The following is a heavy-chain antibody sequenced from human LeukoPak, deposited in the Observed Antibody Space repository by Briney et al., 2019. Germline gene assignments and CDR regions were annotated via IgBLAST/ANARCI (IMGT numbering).Heavy chain of an antibody. D-gene: IGHD3-10*02. CDR1: GYTFTYYW. V-gene: IGHV3-7*01. CDR3: VRDRDYYVFYL. Sequence: GGSLRLSCAASGYTFTYYWMTWVRQAPGKGLEWVANIMKDGGDKYYVDSVKGRFTISRDNAKNSGYLQMNSLRAEDTAVYYCVRDRDYYVFYLWGQGTLVTVSS. J-gene: IGHJ4*02. CDR2: IMKDGGDK.